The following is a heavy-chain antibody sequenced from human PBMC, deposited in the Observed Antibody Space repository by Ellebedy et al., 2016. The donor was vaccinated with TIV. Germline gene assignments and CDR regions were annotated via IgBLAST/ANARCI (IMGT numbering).Heavy chain of an antibody. J-gene: IGHJ5*02. CDR1: GGSFSGYY. CDR3: ARVNYYDSSGYYYFSSWFDP. V-gene: IGHV4-34*01. Sequence: MPSETLFLTCAVYGGSFSGYYWSWIRQPPGKGLEWIGEINHSGSTNYNPSLKSRVTISVDTSKNQFSLKLSSVTAADTAVYYCARVNYYDSSGYYYFSSWFDPWGQGTLVTVSS. CDR2: INHSGST. D-gene: IGHD3-22*01.